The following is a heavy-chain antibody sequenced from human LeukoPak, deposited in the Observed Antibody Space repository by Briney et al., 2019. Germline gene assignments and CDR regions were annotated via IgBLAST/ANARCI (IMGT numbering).Heavy chain of an antibody. CDR3: ARDFPQSSAWYPTADY. V-gene: IGHV3-30-3*01. D-gene: IGHD6-19*01. CDR2: MSFDGSDE. CDR1: GFTFKTYG. Sequence: PGRSLRLSCAASGFTFKTYGMHWVRQAPGKGLEWVAVMSFDGSDEYYADSVKGRFTISRDNSKNTLYLQMNNLRAEDTAIYYCARDFPQSSAWYPTADYWGQGTLVTVSS. J-gene: IGHJ4*02.